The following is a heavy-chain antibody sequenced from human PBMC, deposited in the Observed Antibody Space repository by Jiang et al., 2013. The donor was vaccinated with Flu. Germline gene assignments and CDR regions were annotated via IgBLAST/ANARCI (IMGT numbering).Heavy chain of an antibody. D-gene: IGHD3-22*01. CDR3: ARDDSFDYYSLAY. Sequence: FTTFAFNWVRQAPGQGLEWMGWINTNTGTPTYARDFTGRFVFSVETSVTTAYLQIHSLTAEDTAVYYCARDDSFDYYSLAYWGQGTLVTVS. J-gene: IGHJ4*02. CDR2: INTNTGTP. V-gene: IGHV7-4-1*01. CDR1: FTTFA.